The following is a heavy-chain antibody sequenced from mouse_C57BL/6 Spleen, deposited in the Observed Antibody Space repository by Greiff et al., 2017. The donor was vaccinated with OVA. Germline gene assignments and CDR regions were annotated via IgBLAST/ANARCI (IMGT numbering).Heavy chain of an antibody. CDR3: ARREMITAGLDY. Sequence: VQLQQSGPVLVKPGASVKMSCKASGYTFTDYYMNWVKQSHGKSLEWIGVINPYNGGTSYNQKFKGKATLTVDKSSSTVYMELNSLTAEDSADYYCARREMITAGLDYWGQGTTLTVSS. CDR1: GYTFTDYY. CDR2: INPYNGGT. J-gene: IGHJ2*01. D-gene: IGHD2-4*01. V-gene: IGHV1-19*01.